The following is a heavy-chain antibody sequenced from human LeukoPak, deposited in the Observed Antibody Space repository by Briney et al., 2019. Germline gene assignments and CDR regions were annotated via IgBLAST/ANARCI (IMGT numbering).Heavy chain of an antibody. CDR3: AKDPSRGIVATMGEDAFDI. D-gene: IGHD5-12*01. J-gene: IGHJ3*02. Sequence: GGSLRLSCAASGFTFSSYAMSCVRQARGKGLECVSAISGSCGSTYCADSVKRRFTISRENSKNTLYLKMTRLRGEDKAVYYCAKDPSRGIVATMGEDAFDIWGQGTMVTVSS. V-gene: IGHV3-23*01. CDR1: GFTFSSYA. CDR2: ISGSCGST.